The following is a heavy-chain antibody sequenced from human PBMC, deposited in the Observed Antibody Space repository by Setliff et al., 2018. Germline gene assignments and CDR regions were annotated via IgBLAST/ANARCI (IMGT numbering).Heavy chain of an antibody. CDR2: IYHSGQT. V-gene: IGHV4-59*05. CDR3: ARLPNYVWGSPVDY. D-gene: IGHD3-16*01. J-gene: IGHJ4*02. CDR1: GGAVSGDY. Sequence: PSETLSLTCSVSGGAVSGDYWTWIRQPPGKGLEWIGSIYHSGQTFYNPSLKSRVTISVDTSKNQFSLTLSSVTAADTAVYYCARLPNYVWGSPVDYWGQGTLVTVS.